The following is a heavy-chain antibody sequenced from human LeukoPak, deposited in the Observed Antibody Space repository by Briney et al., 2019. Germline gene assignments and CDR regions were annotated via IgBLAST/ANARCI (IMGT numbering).Heavy chain of an antibody. CDR2: IYYSGST. CDR3: ARGRGSFDY. D-gene: IGHD3-10*01. J-gene: IGHJ4*02. V-gene: IGHV4-59*01. Sequence: SETLSLTCTVSGGSISTYYWSWIRQPPGKGLEGIGYIYYSGSTYYNPSLESRVTISVDTSKNQFSLRLSSVTAADTAVYYCARGRGSFDYWGQGTLVTVSS. CDR1: GGSISTYY.